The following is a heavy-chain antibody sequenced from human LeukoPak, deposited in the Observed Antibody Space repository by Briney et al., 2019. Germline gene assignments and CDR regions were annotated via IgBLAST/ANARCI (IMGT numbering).Heavy chain of an antibody. V-gene: IGHV4-39*01. Sequence: PSETLSLTCTVSGGSISSSSYYWGWIRQPPGKGLEWIASIYYSGNTYYNPSLSSRVTIYVDTSKNQFSLTLTSVTAADTAVYYCVIHDDLWSAFDYWGQGTLVTVSS. CDR1: GGSISSSSYY. CDR3: VIHDDLWSAFDY. J-gene: IGHJ4*02. CDR2: IYYSGNT. D-gene: IGHD3-3*01.